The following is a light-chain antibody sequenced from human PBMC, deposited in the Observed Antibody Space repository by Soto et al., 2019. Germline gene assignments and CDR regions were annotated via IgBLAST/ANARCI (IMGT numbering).Light chain of an antibody. CDR1: QTISTW. V-gene: IGKV1-5*01. CDR3: QQYTNTNNPWM. Sequence: DIQMTHSPSTLSASVGDRVTITFRSSQTISTWMAWYQQKPGKAPKLLVYDASTLQSGVASRFSGSGSGTEFTLIISGLQPDDSATYYCQQYTNTNNPWMFGQGTKVDIK. J-gene: IGKJ1*01. CDR2: DAS.